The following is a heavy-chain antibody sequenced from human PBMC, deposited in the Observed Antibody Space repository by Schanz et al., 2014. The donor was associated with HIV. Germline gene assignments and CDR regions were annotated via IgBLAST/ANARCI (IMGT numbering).Heavy chain of an antibody. CDR1: GYTFTNYD. D-gene: IGHD2-21*01. CDR3: AREPDVVVSQNHYYYYGMDV. CDR2: MNPNSGNT. Sequence: QVQLVQSGAEVKKPGASVKVSCKASGYTFTNYDINWVRQATGQGLEWMGWMNPNSGNTGYAQKFQGRVTMTRNTSISTAYMELSSLRSEDTAVYYCAREPDVVVSQNHYYYYGMDVWGQGTTVTVSS. V-gene: IGHV1-8*01. J-gene: IGHJ6*02.